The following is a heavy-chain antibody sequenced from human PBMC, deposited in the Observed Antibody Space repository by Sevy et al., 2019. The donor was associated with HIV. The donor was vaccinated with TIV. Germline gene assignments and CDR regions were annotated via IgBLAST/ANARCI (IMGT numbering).Heavy chain of an antibody. D-gene: IGHD3-22*01. Sequence: GGSLRLSCAASGFSLTYSWMNWVRQAPGKGLEWLGRIKSKADGETTDYAAPVKGRFTISRDDPKNSLFLQMNSLKTEDTAVYYCIRSDTSGSFDYWGQGTLVTASS. CDR1: GFSLTYSW. CDR2: IKSKADGETT. CDR3: IRSDTSGSFDY. J-gene: IGHJ4*02. V-gene: IGHV3-15*01.